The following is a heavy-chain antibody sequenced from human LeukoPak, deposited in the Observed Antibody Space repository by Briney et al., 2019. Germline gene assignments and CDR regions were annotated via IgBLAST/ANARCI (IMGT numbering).Heavy chain of an antibody. V-gene: IGHV3-21*01. J-gene: IGHJ5*02. D-gene: IGHD2-15*01. Sequence: GGSLRLSGAASGFTFSSYSMNWVRQAPGKGLEWVSSISSSSSYIYYADSVKGRFTISRDNAKNSLYLQMNSLRAEDTAVYYCARDQCSGGSCYSNHWGQGTLVTVSS. CDR2: ISSSSSYI. CDR1: GFTFSSYS. CDR3: ARDQCSGGSCYSNH.